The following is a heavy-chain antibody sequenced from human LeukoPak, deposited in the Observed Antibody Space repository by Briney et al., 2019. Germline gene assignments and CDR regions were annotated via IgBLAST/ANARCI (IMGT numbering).Heavy chain of an antibody. CDR1: GGTFSSYA. CDR2: IIPIFGTA. V-gene: IGHV1-69*01. D-gene: IGHD6-19*01. J-gene: IGHJ5*02. CDR3: ARSPLSTVAGDINNRFDP. Sequence: SVKVSCKASGGTFSSYAISWVRQAPGQGLEWMGGIIPIFGTANYAQKFQGRVTITADESTSTAYMELSSLRSEDTAVYYCARSPLSTVAGDINNRFDPWGQGTLVTVSS.